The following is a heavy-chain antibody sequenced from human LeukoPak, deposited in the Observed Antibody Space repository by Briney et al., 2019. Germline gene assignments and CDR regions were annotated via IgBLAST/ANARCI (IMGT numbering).Heavy chain of an antibody. CDR2: ISGYNGNT. J-gene: IGHJ4*02. Sequence: ASVKVSCKTSGYNFTSYGISWLPQAPGQGLEWLGWISGYNGNTNPAQKVQDRVTLTADTSTGTAYMELRSLRSDDTAVYYCARGPGFFFMKIRGLRYWGQGTLVTVSS. CDR3: ARGPGFFFMKIRGLRY. CDR1: GYNFTSYG. D-gene: IGHD3-10*01. V-gene: IGHV1-18*01.